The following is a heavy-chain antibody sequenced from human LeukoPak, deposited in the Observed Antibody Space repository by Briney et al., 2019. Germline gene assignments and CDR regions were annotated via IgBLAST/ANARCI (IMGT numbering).Heavy chain of an antibody. V-gene: IGHV3-7*03. J-gene: IGHJ4*02. D-gene: IGHD2-15*01. CDR1: GFTFSSYG. Sequence: PGRSLRLSCAASGFTFSSYGMHWVRQAPGKGLEWVANIKQDGSEKYYVDSVKGRFTISRDNAKNSLYLQMNSLRAEDTAVYYCARARGRYCSGGSCFWSDYWGQGTLVTVSS. CDR2: IKQDGSEK. CDR3: ARARGRYCSGGSCFWSDY.